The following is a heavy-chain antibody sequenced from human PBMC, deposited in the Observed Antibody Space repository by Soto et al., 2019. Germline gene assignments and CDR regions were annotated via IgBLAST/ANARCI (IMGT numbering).Heavy chain of an antibody. D-gene: IGHD6-19*01. CDR1: GFTFSGYA. V-gene: IGHV3-23*01. CDR3: AKRISGWYEIDY. J-gene: IGHJ4*02. Sequence: GGSLRLSCVASGFTFSGYAMTWVRQAPGKGLEWVSAITGSGGSTYYADSVKGRFTISRDNSKNTLYLQMNSPRAEDTAVYYCAKRISGWYEIDYWGQGTLVTVSS. CDR2: ITGSGGST.